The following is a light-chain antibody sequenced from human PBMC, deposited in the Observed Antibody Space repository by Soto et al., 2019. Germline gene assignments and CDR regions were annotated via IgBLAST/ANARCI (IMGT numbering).Light chain of an antibody. CDR3: AAWDDSLNGLYV. V-gene: IGLV1-44*01. CDR2: SNN. J-gene: IGLJ1*01. Sequence: QSVLTQPPSASGTPGQRVTISCSGSSSNIGSNTVNWYQQLPGTAPKLLIYSNNQRPSGVPDRFSGSKSGTSASLAISGLQSEAEADYYCAAWDDSLNGLYVFGPGTKVTVL. CDR1: SSNIGSNT.